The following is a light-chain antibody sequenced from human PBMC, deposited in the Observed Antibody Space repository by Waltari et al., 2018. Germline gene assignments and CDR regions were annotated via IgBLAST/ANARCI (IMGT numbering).Light chain of an antibody. CDR2: KAS. V-gene: IGKV1-5*03. J-gene: IGKJ2*01. Sequence: DTQVTQSPSTLSASVGDSVTITCRASPTILTWMAWYQQKPGKAPKLLIYKASRLESGVPPRFSGTASGTEFTLTISSLQPDDSATYYCQQYHDYSTFGQGTKLEIK. CDR3: QQYHDYST. CDR1: PTILTW.